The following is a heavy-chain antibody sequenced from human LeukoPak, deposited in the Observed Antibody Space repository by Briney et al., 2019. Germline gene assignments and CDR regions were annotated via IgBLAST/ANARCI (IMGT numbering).Heavy chain of an antibody. CDR1: GYTFTGYY. CDR3: ARDTSNYASNFDY. CDR2: INPNSGGT. D-gene: IGHD4-11*01. J-gene: IGHJ4*02. Sequence: ASVKVSCKASGYTFTGYYMHWVRQAPGQGLEWMGWINPNSGGTNYAQKFQGRVTMTRDTSISTAYMELSRLRSDDTAVYYCARDTSNYASNFDYWGQGTLVTVSS. V-gene: IGHV1-2*02.